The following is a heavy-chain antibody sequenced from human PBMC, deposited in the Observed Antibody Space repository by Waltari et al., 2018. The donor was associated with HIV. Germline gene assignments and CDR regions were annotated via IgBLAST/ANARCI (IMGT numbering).Heavy chain of an antibody. CDR3: AHRREAVAALYYFDY. CDR1: GFSLSTSGVG. Sequence: QITLKESGPTLVKPTQTLTLTCTFSGFSLSTSGVGVVWIRQPPGKALEWLALIYWNDDKRYSPSLKSRLTITKDTAKNQVVLTMTNMDPVDTATYYCAHRREAVAALYYFDYWGQGTLVTVSS. J-gene: IGHJ4*02. CDR2: IYWNDDK. V-gene: IGHV2-5*01. D-gene: IGHD6-19*01.